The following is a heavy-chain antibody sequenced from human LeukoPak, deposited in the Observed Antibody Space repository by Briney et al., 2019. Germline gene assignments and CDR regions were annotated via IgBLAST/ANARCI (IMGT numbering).Heavy chain of an antibody. CDR3: AKPPGLVGVGDY. J-gene: IGHJ4*02. V-gene: IGHV3-23*01. D-gene: IGHD1-26*01. Sequence: QAGGSLRLSCEASGFTFSNNVMTWVRQVPGKGLDWVSYISANGDVTYYADSVKGRFTISRDNSNNTLYLQMNSLRAEDAAVYFCAKPPGLVGVGDYWGQGTLVTVSS. CDR1: GFTFSNNV. CDR2: ISANGDVT.